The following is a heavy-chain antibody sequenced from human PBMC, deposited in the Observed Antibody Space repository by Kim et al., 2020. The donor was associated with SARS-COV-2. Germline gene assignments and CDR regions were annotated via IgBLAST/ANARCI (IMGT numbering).Heavy chain of an antibody. CDR3: ARDVAAPPSWFDP. CDR2: ISSSSSYT. J-gene: IGHJ5*02. V-gene: IGHV3-11*06. Sequence: GGSLRLSCAASGFTFSDYYMSWIRQAPGKGLEWVSYISSSSSYTNYADSVKGRFTISRDNAKNSLYLQMNSLRAEDTAVYYCARDVAAPPSWFDPWGQGTLVTVSS. D-gene: IGHD6-6*01. CDR1: GFTFSDYY.